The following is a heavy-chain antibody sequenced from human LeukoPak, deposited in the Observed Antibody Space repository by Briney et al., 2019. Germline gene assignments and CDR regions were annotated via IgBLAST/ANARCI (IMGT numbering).Heavy chain of an antibody. CDR2: ISGSGGST. V-gene: IGHV3-23*01. CDR1: GFTVSSNY. D-gene: IGHD5-18*01. Sequence: GGFLRLSCAASGFTVSSNYMSWVRQAPGKGLEWVSAISGSGGSTYYADSVKGRFTISRDNSKNTLYLQMNSLRAEDTAVYYCARLDTAMVYFDYWGQGTLVTVSS. CDR3: ARLDTAMVYFDY. J-gene: IGHJ4*02.